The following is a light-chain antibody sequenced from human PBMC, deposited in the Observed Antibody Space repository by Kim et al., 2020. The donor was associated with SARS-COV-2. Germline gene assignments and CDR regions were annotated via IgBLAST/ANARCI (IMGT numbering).Light chain of an antibody. CDR2: YDS. CDR1: NIGSKS. Sequence: SYELTQPPSVSVAPGKTARITCGGNNIGSKSVHWYQQKPGQAPVLVIYYDSDRPSGIPERFSGSNSGNTATLTISRVEDGDEADYYCQVWESRSDHPVFGGGTQLTVL. J-gene: IGLJ3*02. CDR3: QVWESRSDHPV. V-gene: IGLV3-21*01.